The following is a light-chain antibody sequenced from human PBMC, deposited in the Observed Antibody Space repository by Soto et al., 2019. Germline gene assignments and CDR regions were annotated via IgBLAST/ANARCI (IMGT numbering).Light chain of an antibody. Sequence: QSALTQPASVSASPGQSITISCTGTSSDVGGYNYVSWYQQHPGKAPKLMIYEVSNRPSGVSNRFSGSKSGNTASLTISGLQAEDEADYYCSSYTSSSIDYVFGTGTKVTVL. V-gene: IGLV2-14*01. CDR3: SSYTSSSIDYV. J-gene: IGLJ1*01. CDR2: EVS. CDR1: SSDVGGYNY.